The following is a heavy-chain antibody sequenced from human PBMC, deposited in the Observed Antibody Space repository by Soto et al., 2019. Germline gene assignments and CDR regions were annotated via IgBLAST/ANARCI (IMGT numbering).Heavy chain of an antibody. CDR2: IYHSGST. CDR3: ARASRCSGGSCYSSFNWFDP. D-gene: IGHD2-15*01. J-gene: IGHJ5*02. CDR1: GGSISSGGYS. V-gene: IGHV4-30-2*01. Sequence: SETLSLTCAVSGGSISSGGYSWSWIRQPPGKGLKWIGYIYHSGSTYYNPSLKSRVTISVDRSKDQFSLKLSSVTAADTAVYYCARASRCSGGSCYSSFNWFDPWGQGTLVTVSS.